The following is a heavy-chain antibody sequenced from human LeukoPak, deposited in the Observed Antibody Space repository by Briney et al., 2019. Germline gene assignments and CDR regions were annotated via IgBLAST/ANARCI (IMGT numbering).Heavy chain of an antibody. CDR3: ASVGGDCSGGSCYSFRYFDY. J-gene: IGHJ4*02. V-gene: IGHV4-34*01. Sequence: SETLSLTCAVFGGSLSGYYWSWIRPPPGKGLEWIGSIYHSGSIYYNPSLKSRVTISVDTSKNQFSLKLSSVTAADTAVYYCASVGGDCSGGSCYSFRYFDYWGQGTLVTVSS. D-gene: IGHD2-15*01. CDR2: IYHSGSI. CDR1: GGSLSGYY.